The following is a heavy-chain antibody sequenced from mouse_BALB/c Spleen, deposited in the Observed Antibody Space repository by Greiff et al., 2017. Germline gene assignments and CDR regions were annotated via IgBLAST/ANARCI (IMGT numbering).Heavy chain of an antibody. Sequence: VKLVESGPGLVAPSQSLSITCTVSGFSLTSYGVHWVPQPPGKGLEWLGMIWGDGSTDYNSALKSRLSISKDNSMSQVFLKMNSLQTDDTARYYCARSGFAYWGQGTLVTVSA. CDR1: GFSLTSYG. J-gene: IGHJ3*01. V-gene: IGHV2-6-7*01. CDR3: ARSGFAY. CDR2: IWGDGST.